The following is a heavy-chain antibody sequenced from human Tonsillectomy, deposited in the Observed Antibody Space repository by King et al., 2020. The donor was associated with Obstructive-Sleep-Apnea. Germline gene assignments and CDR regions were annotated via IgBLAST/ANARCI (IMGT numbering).Heavy chain of an antibody. D-gene: IGHD2-15*01. Sequence: LQLQESGPGLVKPSEALSLTCTVSGGSISSSSHYWGWIRQPPGKGLEWIGSMNYTGSTYYNPSLKSRVTISVDTSKNQFSLRLSSVTAADTAVYYCARLKRLPIATWKNGSVGWFDPWGQGTLVTVSS. J-gene: IGHJ5*02. CDR1: GGSISSSSHY. CDR3: ARLKRLPIATWKNGSVGWFDP. CDR2: MNYTGST. V-gene: IGHV4-39*07.